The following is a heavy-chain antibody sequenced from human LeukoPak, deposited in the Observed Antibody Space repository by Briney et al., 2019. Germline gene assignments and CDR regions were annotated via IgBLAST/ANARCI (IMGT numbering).Heavy chain of an antibody. CDR1: GGTFSSYA. J-gene: IGHJ4*02. CDR2: IIPIFGTA. CDR3: AREVTSTYYDSSGYRYYFDY. D-gene: IGHD3-22*01. V-gene: IGHV1-69*06. Sequence: ASVKVSCKASGGTFSSYAISWVRQAPGQGLEWMGGIIPIFGTANYAQKFQGRVTITADKSTSTAYMELSSLRSEDTAVYYCAREVTSTYYDSSGYRYYFDYWGQGTLVTVSS.